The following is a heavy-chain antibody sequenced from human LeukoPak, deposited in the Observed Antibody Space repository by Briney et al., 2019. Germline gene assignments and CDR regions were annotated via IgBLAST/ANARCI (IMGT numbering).Heavy chain of an antibody. J-gene: IGHJ6*03. V-gene: IGHV7-4-1*02. CDR2: INTNTGNP. D-gene: IGHD2-2*01. CDR1: GYTFTSYA. Sequence: GASVKVSCKASGYTFTSYAMNWVRQAPGQGLEWMGWINTNTGNPTYAQGFTGRFVFSLDTSVSTAYLQISSLKAEDTAVYYCARGYQLLLEYLDYYYYMDVWGKGTTVSVSS. CDR3: ARGYQLLLEYLDYYYYMDV.